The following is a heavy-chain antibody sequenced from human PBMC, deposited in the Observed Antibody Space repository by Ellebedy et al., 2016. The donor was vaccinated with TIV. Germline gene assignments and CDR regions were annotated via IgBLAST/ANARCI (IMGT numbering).Heavy chain of an antibody. J-gene: IGHJ5*02. D-gene: IGHD3-22*01. V-gene: IGHV3-23*01. Sequence: GESLKISXAASGFTFSSYAMSWVRQAPGKGLEWVSAISGSGGSTYYADSVKGRFTISRDNSKNTLYLQMNSLRAEDTAVYYCAELTVDYDSSGYHWGQGTLVTVSS. CDR2: ISGSGGST. CDR1: GFTFSSYA. CDR3: AELTVDYDSSGYH.